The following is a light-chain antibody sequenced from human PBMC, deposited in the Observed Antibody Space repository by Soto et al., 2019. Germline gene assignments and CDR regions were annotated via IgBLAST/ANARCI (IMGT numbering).Light chain of an antibody. V-gene: IGLV1-47*01. J-gene: IGLJ3*02. CDR2: RSN. Sequence: QSVLTQPPAASGTPGQRVTISCSGSSSSIGTNYVSWHQQFPGTAPKLLIYRSNQRPSGVPDRFSGSKSGTSASLVISGLRSEDEADYYCAAWDDSLSGWVFGGGTQLTVL. CDR3: AAWDDSLSGWV. CDR1: SSSIGTNY.